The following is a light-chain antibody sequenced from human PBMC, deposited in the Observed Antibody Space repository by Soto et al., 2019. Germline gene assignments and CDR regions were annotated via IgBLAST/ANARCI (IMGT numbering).Light chain of an antibody. CDR2: EVS. CDR3: TSYTGTTTL. J-gene: IGLJ3*02. CDR1: NSDIGDSKY. Sequence: QSALTQPASVSGSPGQSITISCTATNSDIGDSKYVSWYQHHPGKAPKLIIYEVSNRPSGVSNRLSGSKSGNTASLTISGRHTEDEADYYCTSYTGTTTLFGGGTKLTVL. V-gene: IGLV2-14*01.